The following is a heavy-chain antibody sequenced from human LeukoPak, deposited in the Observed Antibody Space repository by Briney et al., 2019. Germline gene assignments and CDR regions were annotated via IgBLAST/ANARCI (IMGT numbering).Heavy chain of an antibody. CDR1: GYSISSSYY. Sequence: SETLSLTCTVSGYSISSSYYWGWIRQPPGKGLEWIGSIYYSGSTYYNPSLKSRVTISVDTSKNQFSLKLSSVTAADTAVYYCATFSIAAAENAFDIWGQGTMVTVSS. J-gene: IGHJ3*02. CDR3: ATFSIAAAENAFDI. CDR2: IYYSGST. D-gene: IGHD6-13*01. V-gene: IGHV4-38-2*02.